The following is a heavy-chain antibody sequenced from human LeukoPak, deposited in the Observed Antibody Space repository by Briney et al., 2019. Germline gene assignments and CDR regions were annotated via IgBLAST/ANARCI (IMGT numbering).Heavy chain of an antibody. CDR1: GGSISSGSYY. CDR3: ARDGGRVPATSNWFDP. J-gene: IGHJ5*02. V-gene: IGHV4-61*02. D-gene: IGHD2-2*01. CDR2: IYTSGST. Sequence: SETLSLTCTVSGGSISSGSYYWNWIRRPAGKGLEWIGRIYTSGSTNYNPSLKSRVTISVDTSKNQISLKLSSVTAADTAVYYCARDGGRVPATSNWFDPWGQGTLVTVSS.